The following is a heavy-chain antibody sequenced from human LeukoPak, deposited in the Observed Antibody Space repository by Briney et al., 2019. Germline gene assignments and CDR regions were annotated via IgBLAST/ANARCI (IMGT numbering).Heavy chain of an antibody. V-gene: IGHV1-24*01. CDR3: ATLYSSSWYQNWSDP. D-gene: IGHD6-13*01. Sequence: ASVKVSCKVSGYTLTELSMHWVRQAPGKGLEWMGGFDPEEGETIYAQKFQGRVTMTEDTSTDTAYMELSSLRSEDTAVYYCATLYSSSWYQNWSDPWGQGTLVTVSS. CDR1: GYTLTELS. J-gene: IGHJ5*02. CDR2: FDPEEGET.